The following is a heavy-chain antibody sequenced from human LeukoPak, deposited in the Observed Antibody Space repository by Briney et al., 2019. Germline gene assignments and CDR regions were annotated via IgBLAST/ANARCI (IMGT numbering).Heavy chain of an antibody. CDR1: GGSFSGYY. D-gene: IGHD6-19*01. CDR3: ARGGIAVASTAGGVVYFDY. J-gene: IGHJ4*02. Sequence: SETLSLTCAVYGGSFSGYYWSWIRQPPGKGLEWIGEINHSGSTNYNPSLKSRVTISVDTSKNQFSLKPSSVTAADTAVYYCARGGIAVASTAGGVVYFDYWGQGIQVTVSS. V-gene: IGHV4-34*01. CDR2: INHSGST.